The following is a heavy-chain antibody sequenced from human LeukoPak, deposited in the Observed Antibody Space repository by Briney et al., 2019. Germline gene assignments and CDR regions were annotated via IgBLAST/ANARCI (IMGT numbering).Heavy chain of an antibody. D-gene: IGHD3-22*01. CDR2: ISSSGSTI. J-gene: IGHJ4*02. Sequence: GGSLRLSCAASGFTFSDYYMSWIRQAPGKGLEWVSYISSSGSTIYYADSVKGRFTISRDNAKNSLYLQMNSLRAEDTAVYYCARTRKPYDSSGYYLYWGQGTLVTVSS. V-gene: IGHV3-11*01. CDR1: GFTFSDYY. CDR3: ARTRKPYDSSGYYLY.